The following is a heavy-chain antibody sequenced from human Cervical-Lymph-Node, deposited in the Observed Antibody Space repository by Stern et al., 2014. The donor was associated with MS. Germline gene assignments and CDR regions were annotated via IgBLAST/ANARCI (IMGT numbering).Heavy chain of an antibody. CDR1: GYTFTTYW. Sequence: EVQLVESGAEVKKPGESLKISCKASGYTFTTYWIGWVRQMSGKGLEWMGIIYPRDSDARLGPSFQGQVTISVDKSITTAYLQWSSLKASDTAMYYCARRGPAAEIAFWGQGTLVTVSS. V-gene: IGHV5-51*01. CDR3: ARRGPAAEIAF. J-gene: IGHJ4*02. D-gene: IGHD6-13*01. CDR2: IYPRDSDA.